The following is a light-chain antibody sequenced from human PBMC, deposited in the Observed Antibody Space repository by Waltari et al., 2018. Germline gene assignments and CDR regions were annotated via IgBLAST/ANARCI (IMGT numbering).Light chain of an antibody. CDR2: GAS. Sequence: EIVMTQSPATLSVSPGERATLSCRASQSIGSDLAWYQQKPGQAPSLLIHGASPRVTGVPARFSGSGSGTDFTLTISSLQSEDFGVYYCQQYNKWPPYTFGQGTKLEIK. V-gene: IGKV3-15*01. CDR1: QSIGSD. J-gene: IGKJ2*01. CDR3: QQYNKWPPYT.